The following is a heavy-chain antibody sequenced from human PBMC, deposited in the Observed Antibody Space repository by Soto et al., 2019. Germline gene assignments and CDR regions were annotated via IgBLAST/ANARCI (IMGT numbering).Heavy chain of an antibody. D-gene: IGHD3-9*01. CDR3: ARGTKPIDY. J-gene: IGHJ4*02. CDR1: GYTFTNYA. Sequence: QVQLVQSGAEVKKPGASVKVSCKASGYTFTNYAMHWVRQSPGQRREWMGWINGGNGNTKYSQKFQGRVTITRDPSESAAYVELSSLRSEDTAVYYCARGTKPIDYGGQGTMVTFSS. V-gene: IGHV1-3*01. CDR2: INGGNGNT.